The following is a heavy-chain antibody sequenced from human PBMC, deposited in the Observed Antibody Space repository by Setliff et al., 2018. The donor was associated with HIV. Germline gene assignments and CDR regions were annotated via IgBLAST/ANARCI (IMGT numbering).Heavy chain of an antibody. V-gene: IGHV3-23*01. J-gene: IGHJ4*03. Sequence: HPGGSLRLSCAASGFAFNTYDMNWVRQAPGQRPEWVSVVHVGGGRTDYADSVRGRFTISRDNSKNTLYLEMNSLRVEDTAVYYCVRSFQGGCFDSWGQGTQVTVSS. CDR1: GFAFNTYD. CDR2: VHVGGGRT. CDR3: VRSFQGGCFDS.